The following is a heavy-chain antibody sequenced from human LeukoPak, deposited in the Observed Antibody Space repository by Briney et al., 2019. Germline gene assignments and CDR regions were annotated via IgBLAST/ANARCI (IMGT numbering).Heavy chain of an antibody. J-gene: IGHJ4*02. CDR1: GLTFNAW. Sequence: GGSLRLSCAVSGLTFNAWMNWVRQAPGKGLEWVGRVLSRAGGGTIDYAAPVKGRFTISRDDSKNALFLQTDSLRTEDTAVYYCVTGGGYNGLDYWGQGALVTVSS. D-gene: IGHD5-12*01. CDR2: VLSRAGGGTI. V-gene: IGHV3-15*07. CDR3: VTGGGYNGLDY.